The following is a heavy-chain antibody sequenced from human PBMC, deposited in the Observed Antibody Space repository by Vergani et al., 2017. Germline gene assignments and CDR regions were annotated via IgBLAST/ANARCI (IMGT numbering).Heavy chain of an antibody. V-gene: IGHV4-34*01. CDR1: GGSFSGYY. D-gene: IGHD3-16*01. J-gene: IGHJ3*02. CDR3: ARATKSPRGAFDI. CDR2: INHSGST. Sequence: QVQLPQWGAGLLKPSETLSLTCAVYGGSFSGYYWSWIRQPPGKGLEWIGEINHSGSTNYNPSLKSRVTISVDTSKNQFSLKLSSVTAADTAVYYCARATKSPRGAFDIWGEGTMVTVSS.